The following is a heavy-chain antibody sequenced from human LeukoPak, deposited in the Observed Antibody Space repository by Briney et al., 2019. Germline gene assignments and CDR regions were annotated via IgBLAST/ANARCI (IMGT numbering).Heavy chain of an antibody. D-gene: IGHD3-22*01. CDR2: ISGSGGST. CDR1: GFTFSSYA. CDR3: AKGTPYYYDSSGYLDFDY. V-gene: IGHV3-23*01. Sequence: GGPLRLSCAASGFTFSSYAMSWVRQAPGKGLEWVSAISGSGGSTYYADSVKGRFTISRDNSKNTLYLQMNSLRAEDTAVYYCAKGTPYYYDSSGYLDFDYWGQGTLVTVSS. J-gene: IGHJ4*02.